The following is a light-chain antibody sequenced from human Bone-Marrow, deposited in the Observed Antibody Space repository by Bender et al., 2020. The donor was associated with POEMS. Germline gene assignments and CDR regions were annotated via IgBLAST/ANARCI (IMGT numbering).Light chain of an antibody. CDR2: EVS. CDR1: SGDVGHDNY. CDR3: STWDDRLNAWL. V-gene: IGLV2-14*01. Sequence: QSALTQPASVSGSPGQSVTISCTGTSGDVGHDNYVSWYQQHPGKAPKLLIFEVSHRPSGVSNRFSGSKSGNTASLTISGLQADDETDYYCSTWDDRLNAWLFGGGTKLTVL. J-gene: IGLJ3*02.